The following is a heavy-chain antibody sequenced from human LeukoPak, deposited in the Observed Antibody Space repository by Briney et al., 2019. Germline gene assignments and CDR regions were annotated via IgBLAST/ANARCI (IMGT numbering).Heavy chain of an antibody. D-gene: IGHD6-13*01. CDR3: ARGQQPFDY. J-gene: IGHJ4*02. CDR1: GLTVSTNY. Sequence: GGSLRLSCAASGLTVSTNYMNWVRQAPGKGLEWVSVIHSGGSTYYADSVKGRFTISRDNSKNTLSLHTINLRADDTAVYYCARGQQPFDYWGQGTLVTVSS. V-gene: IGHV3-53*01. CDR2: IHSGGST.